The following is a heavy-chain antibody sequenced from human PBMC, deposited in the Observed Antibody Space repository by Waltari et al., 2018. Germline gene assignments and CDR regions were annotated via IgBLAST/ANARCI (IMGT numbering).Heavy chain of an antibody. CDR2: IYYSGST. CDR1: GGSLSSYY. V-gene: IGHV4-59*01. CDR3: ARESSTRKFDY. Sequence: QVQLQESGPGLVKPSETLSLPCTVSGGSLSSYYCIWIRQPPGKGLEWIGYIYYSGSTNYNPSLKSRVTISVDTSKNQFSLKLSSVTAADTAVYYCARESSTRKFDYWGQGTLVTVSS. J-gene: IGHJ4*02.